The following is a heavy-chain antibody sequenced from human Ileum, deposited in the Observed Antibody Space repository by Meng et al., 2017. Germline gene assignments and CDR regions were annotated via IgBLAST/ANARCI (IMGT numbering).Heavy chain of an antibody. Sequence: QVQLQESGGGGGKSAETRERTVTGSGGSITSDDYYWSWIRQPPGKGLEWIGYIFYTGATYSNPSLKSRVTVSLDTSKSQFSLKLSSVTAADTAIYYCVSEGRRSYFFDYWGQGTLVTVSS. CDR1: GGSITSDDYY. CDR3: VSEGRRSYFFDY. V-gene: IGHV4-30-4*01. CDR2: IFYTGAT. J-gene: IGHJ4*02. D-gene: IGHD3-10*01.